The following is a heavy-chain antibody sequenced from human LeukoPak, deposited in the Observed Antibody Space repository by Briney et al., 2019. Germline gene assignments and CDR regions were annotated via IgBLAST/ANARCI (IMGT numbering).Heavy chain of an antibody. CDR2: IYYSGST. D-gene: IGHD1-26*01. V-gene: IGHV4-59*01. CDR3: ARETVGATGFDY. Sequence: SETLSLTCTVSGGSISSYYWSWVRQPPGKGLEWIGYIYYSGSTNYNPSLKSRVTISVDTSKNQFSLELSSVTAADTAVYYCARETVGATGFDYWGQGTLVTVSS. J-gene: IGHJ4*02. CDR1: GGSISSYY.